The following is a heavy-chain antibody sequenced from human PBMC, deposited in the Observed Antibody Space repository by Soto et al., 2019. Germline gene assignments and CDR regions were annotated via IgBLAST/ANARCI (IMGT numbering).Heavy chain of an antibody. J-gene: IGHJ4*02. Sequence: SETLSLTCTVSGGSISTYYWNWIRQPPGKGLEWIGYIYYGGSANYNPSLKSRVTISVDTSKKQFSLKLSSVTAADTAVYYCARGGPCTNSVCSAFDYWGQGTLVTVSS. CDR2: IYYGGSA. D-gene: IGHD2-8*01. V-gene: IGHV4-59*08. CDR1: GGSISTYY. CDR3: ARGGPCTNSVCSAFDY.